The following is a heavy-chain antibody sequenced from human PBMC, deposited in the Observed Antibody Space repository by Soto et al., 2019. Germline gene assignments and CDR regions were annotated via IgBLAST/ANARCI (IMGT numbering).Heavy chain of an antibody. CDR3: ARAAGIAGTSWGVIDN. Sequence: QVQLVQSGAEVKKPGASVKVSCKASGYTFTSYGISWVRQAPGQGLEWMGWISAYNGNTNYAQKLQGRVTMTTDTATRTGYRELSGLRSDDTAVYYCARAAGIAGTSWGVIDNWGQGTLVTVSS. CDR1: GYTFTSYG. CDR2: ISAYNGNT. J-gene: IGHJ4*02. V-gene: IGHV1-18*01. D-gene: IGHD1-26*01.